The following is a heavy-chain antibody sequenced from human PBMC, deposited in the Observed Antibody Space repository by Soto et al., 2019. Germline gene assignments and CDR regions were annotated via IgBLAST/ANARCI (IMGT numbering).Heavy chain of an antibody. D-gene: IGHD3-3*01. CDR3: ARIRKYYDFPTSFDP. Sequence: QLQLQESGPGLVKPSETLSLTCTVSGGSISSSSYYWGWIRQPPGKGLEWIGSIYYSGSTYYNPSLKSRVTISVDTSKNQFSLKLSSVTAADTAVYYCARIRKYYDFPTSFDPWGQGTLVTVSS. J-gene: IGHJ5*02. CDR1: GGSISSSSYY. CDR2: IYYSGST. V-gene: IGHV4-39*01.